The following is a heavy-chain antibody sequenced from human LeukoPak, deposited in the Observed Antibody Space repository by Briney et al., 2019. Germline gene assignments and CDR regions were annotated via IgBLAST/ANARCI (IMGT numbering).Heavy chain of an antibody. D-gene: IGHD6-25*01. J-gene: IGHJ3*02. Sequence: GGSLRLSCAASGFTVSSNYMSWVRQAPGKGLEWVSYISSSSSTIYYADSVKGRFTISRDNSKNTLYLQMNSLRAEDTAVYYCATSRRASGAFDIWGQGTMVTVSS. CDR3: ATSRRASGAFDI. CDR1: GFTVSSNY. V-gene: IGHV3-48*01. CDR2: ISSSSSTI.